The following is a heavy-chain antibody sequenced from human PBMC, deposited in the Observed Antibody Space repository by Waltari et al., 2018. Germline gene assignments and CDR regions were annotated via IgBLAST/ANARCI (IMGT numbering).Heavy chain of an antibody. CDR1: GFIFGSNA. D-gene: IGHD1-1*01. J-gene: IGHJ3*02. CDR2: VSYDGSET. CDR3: ARGPVDGTKRGAFDI. Sequence: QVQLVESGGTVVRPGKSLRLSCVGSGFIFGSNAIHWVRQAPGKGLEWVAGVSYDGSETYYGDSVKGRFTISRDNSNNTLHLQMTSLRDEDTAIFYCARGPVDGTKRGAFDIWGQGTMVTVSS. V-gene: IGHV3-30*04.